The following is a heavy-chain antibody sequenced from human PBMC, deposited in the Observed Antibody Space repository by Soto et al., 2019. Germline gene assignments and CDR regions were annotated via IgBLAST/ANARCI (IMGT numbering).Heavy chain of an antibody. CDR3: ARDIGVGYYGMDV. Sequence: SVKVSCKASGVTFSSYAISWVRQAPGQGLEWVGGIIPIFGTANYAQKFQGRVTITADESTSTAYMELSSLRSEDTAVYYCARDIGVGYYGMDVWGQGTTVTVSS. J-gene: IGHJ6*02. D-gene: IGHD3-10*01. CDR2: IIPIFGTA. CDR1: GVTFSSYA. V-gene: IGHV1-69*13.